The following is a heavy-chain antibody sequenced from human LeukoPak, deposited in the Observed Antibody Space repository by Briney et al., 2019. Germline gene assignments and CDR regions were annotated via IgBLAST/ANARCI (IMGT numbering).Heavy chain of an antibody. D-gene: IGHD5-18*01. CDR2: INPNSGGT. Sequence: GASVKVSCKASGYTFTVYYMHWVRQAPGQGLEWKGWINPNSGGTNYAQKFQGRVTMTRDTSISTAYMELSRLRSDDTAVYYCARMDGTAMVNYYYYYGMDVWGQGTTVTVSS. CDR3: ARMDGTAMVNYYYYYGMDV. V-gene: IGHV1-2*02. CDR1: GYTFTVYY. J-gene: IGHJ6*02.